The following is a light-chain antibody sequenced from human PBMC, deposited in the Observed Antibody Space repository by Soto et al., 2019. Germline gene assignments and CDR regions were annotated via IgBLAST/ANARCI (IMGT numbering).Light chain of an antibody. CDR3: QHYDSLPIT. CDR2: DAS. CDR1: QDIKNF. J-gene: IGKJ4*01. Sequence: DIQLTQSPSSLSASVGDRVTITCQASQDIKNFLNWYQQRPGKAPTLLIYDASKLEPGVPSRFSGGGSGTDFSFTITSLQPEDFATYYCQHYDSLPITFGGGTKVDIK. V-gene: IGKV1-33*01.